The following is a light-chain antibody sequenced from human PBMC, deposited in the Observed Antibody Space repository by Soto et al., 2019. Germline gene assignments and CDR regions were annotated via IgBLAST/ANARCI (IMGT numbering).Light chain of an antibody. CDR3: QQYGSSQYT. CDR1: QSVNNNY. CDR2: GAS. J-gene: IGKJ2*01. V-gene: IGKV3-20*01. Sequence: EIVLTQSPGTLSLSPGERATLSCRASQSVNNNYLAWYQQKPGQAPRLLIYGASSRATGIPDRFSGSGSGKEFTLTISRMEPEDFAVYYCQQYGSSQYTFGQGTKLEIK.